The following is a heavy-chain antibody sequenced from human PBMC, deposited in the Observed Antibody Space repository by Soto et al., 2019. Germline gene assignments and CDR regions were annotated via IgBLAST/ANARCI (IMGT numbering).Heavy chain of an antibody. CDR2: ISGSGGST. Sequence: EVQLLESGGGLVQPGGSLRLSCAASGFTFSSYAMSWVRQAPGKGLEWVSAISGSGGSTYYADSVKGRFTISRDKSKNTLYLQMNSRRADGRAVNFCATSTPGPIAAAGTGVYWGQGTLVTGSS. V-gene: IGHV3-23*01. CDR1: GFTFSSYA. D-gene: IGHD6-13*01. J-gene: IGHJ4*02. CDR3: ATSTPGPIAAAGTGVY.